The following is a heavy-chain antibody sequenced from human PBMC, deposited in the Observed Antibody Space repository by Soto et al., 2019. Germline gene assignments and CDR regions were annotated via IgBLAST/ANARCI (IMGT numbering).Heavy chain of an antibody. CDR1: GGSISGYY. V-gene: IGHV4-59*08. D-gene: IGHD1-26*01. J-gene: IGHJ4*02. Sequence: QGRLREPGPRLVKPSETLSPTSPSPGGSISGYYGSWIRQPPGKGLEWMGYIYYSGSTNYNPSLKSRVTISVDTSKNQFSLKLSSVTAADTAVYYCARRWGATFDFWGQGTLVTVSS. CDR2: IYYSGST. CDR3: ARRWGATFDF.